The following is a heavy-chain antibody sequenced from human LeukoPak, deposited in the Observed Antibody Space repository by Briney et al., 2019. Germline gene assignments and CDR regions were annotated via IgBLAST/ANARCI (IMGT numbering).Heavy chain of an antibody. V-gene: IGHV1-2*02. J-gene: IGHJ4*02. D-gene: IGHD6-19*01. CDR1: GYTFTAYY. CDR2: INPKNGGT. CDR3: AGADWASGRDFEH. Sequence: GASVKVSCKASGYTFTAYYIYWVRQAPGQGLEWMGWINPKNGGTNYAQNFQGRVTMTRDTSISTAYMELSGLRSDDTALYYCAGADWASGRDFEHWGQGTLVTVSS.